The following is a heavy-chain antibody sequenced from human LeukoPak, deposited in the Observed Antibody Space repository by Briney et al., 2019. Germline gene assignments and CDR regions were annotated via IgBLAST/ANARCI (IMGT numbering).Heavy chain of an antibody. CDR2: INTNTGNP. J-gene: IGHJ4*02. CDR3: GKADS. D-gene: IGHD3-22*01. Sequence: ASVKVSCKASGYTFTTYAMNWVRQAPGQGLEWMGWINTNTGNPTYAQGFTGRFVFSLDTSVSTAYYCARESPYYYDTSDYSGKADSWGQGTLVTVSS. CDR1: GYTFTTYA. V-gene: IGHV7-4-1*01.